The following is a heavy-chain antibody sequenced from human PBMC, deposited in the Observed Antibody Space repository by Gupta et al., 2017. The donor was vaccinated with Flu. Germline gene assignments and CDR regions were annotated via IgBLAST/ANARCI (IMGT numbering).Heavy chain of an antibody. CDR1: VCTFSSYA. V-gene: IGHV3-23*01. Sequence: EVQLLESGGGLVQPGGSLRLSCAASVCTFSSYAMSWVCQAPGKGLEWVSAISGSGGSTYYADSVKGRFTISRDNSKNTLYLQMNSLRAEDTAVYYCAKDSDRGAAVPDDYWGQGTLVTVSS. CDR2: ISGSGGST. J-gene: IGHJ4*02. D-gene: IGHD6-13*01. CDR3: AKDSDRGAAVPDDY.